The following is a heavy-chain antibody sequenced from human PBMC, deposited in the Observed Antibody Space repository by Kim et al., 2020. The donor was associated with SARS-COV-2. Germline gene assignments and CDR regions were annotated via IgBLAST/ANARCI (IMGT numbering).Heavy chain of an antibody. Sequence: GGSLRLSCTASGFTFGDYAMSWVRQAPGKGLEWVGFIRSRAYGGTTEYAASVKGRFTISRDDSKSIAYLQMNSLKTEDTAVYYCTREGGCLPKDYWGQGTLVTVS. CDR3: TREGGCLPKDY. CDR1: GFTFGDYA. CDR2: IRSRAYGGTT. V-gene: IGHV3-49*04. J-gene: IGHJ4*02. D-gene: IGHD3-16*01.